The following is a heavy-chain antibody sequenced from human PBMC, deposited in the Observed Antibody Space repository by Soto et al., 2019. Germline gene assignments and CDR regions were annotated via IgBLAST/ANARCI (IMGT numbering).Heavy chain of an antibody. J-gene: IGHJ6*02. Sequence: EVQLVESGGGLVQPGGSLRLSCVASRFTFSTYSMNWVRQAPGKGLEWVSYISGGSSIIYYADSVKGRFTISRDNAKNSLYLQTNSLRAEDTAVYYCARSYDYVMDVWGQGTTVTVSS. V-gene: IGHV3-48*01. CDR3: ARSYDYVMDV. CDR1: RFTFSTYS. D-gene: IGHD3-16*01. CDR2: ISGGSSII.